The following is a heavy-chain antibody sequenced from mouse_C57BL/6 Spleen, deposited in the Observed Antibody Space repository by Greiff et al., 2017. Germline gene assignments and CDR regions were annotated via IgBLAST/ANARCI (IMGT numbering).Heavy chain of an antibody. D-gene: IGHD2-5*01. Sequence: QVQLQQPGAELVKPGASVKLSCKASGYTFTSYWMHWVKQRPGQGLEWIGMIHPNSGSTNYNEKFKSKATLTVDKSSSTAYMQLSSLTSEDPAVYYWARLENYSNSRAMDYWGQGTSVTVSS. CDR3: ARLENYSNSRAMDY. J-gene: IGHJ4*01. CDR1: GYTFTSYW. CDR2: IHPNSGST. V-gene: IGHV1-64*01.